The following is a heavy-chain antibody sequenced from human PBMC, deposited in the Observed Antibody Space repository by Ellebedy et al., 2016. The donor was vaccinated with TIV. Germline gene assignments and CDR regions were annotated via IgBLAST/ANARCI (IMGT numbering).Heavy chain of an antibody. Sequence: GGSLRLXXAASGFTFSSYWMSWVRQAPGKGLEWVANIKQDGSEKYYVDSVKGRFTISRDNAKNSLYLQMNSLRAEDTAVYYCAKSLRQRITMVRGVPFDYWGQGTLVTVSS. V-gene: IGHV3-7*01. D-gene: IGHD3-10*01. J-gene: IGHJ4*02. CDR2: IKQDGSEK. CDR1: GFTFSSYW. CDR3: AKSLRQRITMVRGVPFDY.